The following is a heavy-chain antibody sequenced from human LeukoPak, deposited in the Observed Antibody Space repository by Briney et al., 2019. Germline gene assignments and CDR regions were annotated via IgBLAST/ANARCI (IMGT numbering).Heavy chain of an antibody. CDR2: IYYTGNT. J-gene: IGHJ4*02. D-gene: IGHD3-10*01. Sequence: PSETLSLTCNVSGGAIRGYYWSWMRQPPGKGLEWIGHIYYTGNTNYNPSLKSRVTISVDMSKNQFSLKLSSVTAADTAVYYCARSYYGSGRYGPQFDYWGQGTLVTVSS. CDR1: GGAIRGYY. V-gene: IGHV4-59*01. CDR3: ARSYYGSGRYGPQFDY.